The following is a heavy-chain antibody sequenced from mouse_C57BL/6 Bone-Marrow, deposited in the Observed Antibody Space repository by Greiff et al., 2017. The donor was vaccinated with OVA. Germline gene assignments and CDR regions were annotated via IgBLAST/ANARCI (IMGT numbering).Heavy chain of an antibody. CDR3: ARSGGGYSWFAY. Sequence: EVKLQESGPVLVKPGASVKMSCKASGYTFTDYYMNWVKQSHGKSLEWIGVINPYNGGTSYNQKFKGKATFTVDKSSSTAYMELHSLTSEDSAVYYCARSGGGYSWFAYWGQGTLVTVSA. J-gene: IGHJ3*01. CDR1: GYTFTDYY. V-gene: IGHV1-19*01. CDR2: INPYNGGT. D-gene: IGHD2-3*01.